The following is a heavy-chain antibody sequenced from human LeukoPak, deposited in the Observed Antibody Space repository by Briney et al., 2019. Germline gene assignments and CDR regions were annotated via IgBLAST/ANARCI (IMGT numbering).Heavy chain of an antibody. D-gene: IGHD3-16*02. V-gene: IGHV4-34*01. CDR1: GGSFSGYY. CDR2: INHSGST. Sequence: SETLSLTCAVYGGSFSGYYWSWTRQPPGKGLEWIGEINHSGSTYYNPSLKSRVTISVDTSKNQFSLKLSSVTAADTAVYYCARGSRGSHLDYWGQGTLVTVSS. CDR3: ARGSRGSHLDY. J-gene: IGHJ4*02.